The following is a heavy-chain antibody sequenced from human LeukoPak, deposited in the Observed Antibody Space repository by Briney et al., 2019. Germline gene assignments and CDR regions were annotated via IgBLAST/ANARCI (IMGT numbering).Heavy chain of an antibody. J-gene: IGHJ5*02. V-gene: IGHV4-59*12. CDR2: IYYSGST. CDR1: GGSTSSYY. CDR3: ARDTATNWFDP. D-gene: IGHD2-15*01. Sequence: SETLSLTCTVSGGSTSSYYWSWIRQPPGKGLEWIGYIYYSGSTNYNPSLKSRVTISVDTSKNQFSLKLSSVTAADTAVYYCARDTATNWFDPWGQGTLVTVSS.